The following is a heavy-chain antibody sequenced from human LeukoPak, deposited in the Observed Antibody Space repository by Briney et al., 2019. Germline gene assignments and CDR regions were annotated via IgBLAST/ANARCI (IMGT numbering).Heavy chain of an antibody. CDR3: ASRSVVAASFAFDY. J-gene: IGHJ4*02. Sequence: GESLKISCQGSGYSFTSYWIGWVRQMPGKGLEWMGIIYPGDSDTRYSPSFQGQVTISADKSISTAYLQWSSLKASDSAMYYCASRSVVAASFAFDYWGQGTLVTVSS. V-gene: IGHV5-51*01. CDR2: IYPGDSDT. CDR1: GYSFTSYW. D-gene: IGHD2-15*01.